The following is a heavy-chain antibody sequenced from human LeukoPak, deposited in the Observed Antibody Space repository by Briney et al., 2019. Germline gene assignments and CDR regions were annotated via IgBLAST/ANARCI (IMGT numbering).Heavy chain of an antibody. Sequence: GGSLRLSCAASGFTFSSYAMSWVSQAPGKGLEWVSAISGSGGSTYYADSVKGRFTISRDNSKNTLYLQMNSLRAEDTAVYYCAKHPSRGWYYFDYWGQGTLDTVSS. J-gene: IGHJ4*02. CDR3: AKHPSRGWYYFDY. D-gene: IGHD6-19*01. CDR2: ISGSGGST. CDR1: GFTFSSYA. V-gene: IGHV3-23*01.